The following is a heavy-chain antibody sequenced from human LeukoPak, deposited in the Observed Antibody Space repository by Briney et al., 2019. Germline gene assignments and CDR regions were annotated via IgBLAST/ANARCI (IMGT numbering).Heavy chain of an antibody. CDR3: ARGDGYNHY. J-gene: IGHJ4*02. CDR1: GGSISSSSYY. CDR2: IYYSGST. V-gene: IGHV4-39*01. D-gene: IGHD5-12*01. Sequence: SETLSLTCTVSGGSISSSSYYWGWIRQPPGKGLEWIGSIYYSGSTYYNPSLKSRVTMSVDTSKNQFSLKLSSVTAADTAVYYCARGDGYNHYWGQGTLVTVSS.